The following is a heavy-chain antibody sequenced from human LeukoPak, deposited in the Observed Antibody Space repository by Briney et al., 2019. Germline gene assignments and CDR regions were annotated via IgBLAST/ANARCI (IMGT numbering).Heavy chain of an antibody. D-gene: IGHD4-23*01. Sequence: PGGSLRLSCAGSGFTFSDYAMSWVRQAPGKGLEWVSAISDSGHNTYYPDSVKGRFTISRDNSKNTVYLQMNSLRAEDTAVYYCARWDYGGNDGATFDPWGQGTLVTVSS. CDR3: ARWDYGGNDGATFDP. V-gene: IGHV3-23*01. CDR2: ISDSGHNT. J-gene: IGHJ5*02. CDR1: GFTFSDYA.